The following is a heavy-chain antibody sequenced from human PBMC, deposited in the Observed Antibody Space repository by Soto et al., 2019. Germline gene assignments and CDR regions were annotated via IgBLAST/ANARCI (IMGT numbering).Heavy chain of an antibody. Sequence: EVQLVESGGGLVQPGGSLRLSCAASGFTFRIYWMSWVRQAPGKGLEWVANIKQDGSEKYYVDSVKGRFTIARENAKNSLYLQMNSLRAEDTAVYYCARWDNWNYVDYGDYWGQGTLLTVSS. CDR3: ARWDNWNYVDYGDY. CDR1: GFTFRIYW. J-gene: IGHJ4*02. D-gene: IGHD1-7*01. CDR2: IKQDGSEK. V-gene: IGHV3-7*01.